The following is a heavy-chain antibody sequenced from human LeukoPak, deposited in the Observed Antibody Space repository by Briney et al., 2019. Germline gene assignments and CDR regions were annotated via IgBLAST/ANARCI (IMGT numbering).Heavy chain of an antibody. CDR1: GGSISSYY. D-gene: IGHD6-19*01. V-gene: IGHV4-4*07. CDR3: ARDPGYSSGLRWFDP. CDR2: IYTSGST. J-gene: IGHJ5*02. Sequence: SETLSLTCTVSGGSISSYYWSWIRQPPGKGLEWIGRIYTSGSTNYNPSLKSRVTMSVDTSKNQFSLKLSSVTAADTAVYYCARDPGYSSGLRWFDPWGQGTLVTVSS.